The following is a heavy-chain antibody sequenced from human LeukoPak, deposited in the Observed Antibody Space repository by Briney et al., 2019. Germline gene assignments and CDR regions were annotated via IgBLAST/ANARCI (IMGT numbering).Heavy chain of an antibody. D-gene: IGHD3-10*01. Sequence: GASVKVSCKASGYTFTSYGISWVRQAPGQGLEWMGWISAYNGNTNYAQKLQGRVTMTTDTSTSTAYMELSRLRSDDTAVYYCARYGIWFGKNAFDIWGQGTMVTVSS. V-gene: IGHV1-18*01. J-gene: IGHJ3*02. CDR1: GYTFTSYG. CDR3: ARYGIWFGKNAFDI. CDR2: ISAYNGNT.